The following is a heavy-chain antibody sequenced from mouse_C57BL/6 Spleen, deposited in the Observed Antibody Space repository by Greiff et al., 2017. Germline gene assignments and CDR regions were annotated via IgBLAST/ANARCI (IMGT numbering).Heavy chain of an antibody. Sequence: LMKPGASVKISCKASGYAFSSSWMNWVKQRPGKGLEWIGRIYPGDGDTNYNGKFKGKATLTADKSSSTAYMQLSSLTSEDSAVYFCARWGTDYFDYWGQGTTLTVSS. CDR1: GYAFSSSW. CDR3: ARWGTDYFDY. J-gene: IGHJ2*01. CDR2: IYPGDGDT. D-gene: IGHD4-1*01. V-gene: IGHV1-82*01.